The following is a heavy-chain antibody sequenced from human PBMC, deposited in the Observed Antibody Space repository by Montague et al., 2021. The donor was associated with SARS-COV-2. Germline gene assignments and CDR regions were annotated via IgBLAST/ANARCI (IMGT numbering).Heavy chain of an antibody. CDR3: ARDRLRDGWFDP. CDR1: GASISNSDYY. Sequence: SETLSLTCTVSGASISNSDYYWGWIRQPPGQGLEGIGNIYFVGSTYYNLSLRIRVSISADTSKNVFSLNLSSATAADTAVYYCARDRLRDGWFDPWGQGTLVTVSS. D-gene: IGHD5-12*01. V-gene: IGHV4-39*02. J-gene: IGHJ5*02. CDR2: IYFVGST.